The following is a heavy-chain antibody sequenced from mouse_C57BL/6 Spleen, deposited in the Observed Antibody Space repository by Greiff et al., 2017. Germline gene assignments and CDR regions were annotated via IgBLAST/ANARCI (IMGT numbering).Heavy chain of an antibody. D-gene: IGHD1-1*01. CDR2: ISSGSSTI. CDR3: ARREGAITSGAMDY. CDR1: GFTFSDYG. V-gene: IGHV5-17*01. J-gene: IGHJ4*01. Sequence: EVKVVESGGGLVKPGGSLKLSCAASGFTFSDYGMHWVRQAPEKGLEWVAYISSGSSTIYYADTVKGRFTISRDNAKNTLFLQMTSLRSEDTAMYYCARREGAITSGAMDYWGQGTSVTVSS.